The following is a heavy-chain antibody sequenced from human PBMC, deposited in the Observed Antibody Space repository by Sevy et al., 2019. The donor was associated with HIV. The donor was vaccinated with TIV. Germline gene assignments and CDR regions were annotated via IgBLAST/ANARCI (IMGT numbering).Heavy chain of an antibody. CDR3: ARGGGYCTNGVCYNAYHDAFDI. Sequence: ASVKVSCKASGYTFTSYDINWVRQATGQGLEWMGWMNPNSGNTGYAQKFQGRVTMTRNTSISTAYMDLSSLGSEERAVEYCARGGGYCTNGVCYNAYHDAFDIWGQGTMVTVSS. V-gene: IGHV1-8*01. CDR2: MNPNSGNT. CDR1: GYTFTSYD. D-gene: IGHD2-8*01. J-gene: IGHJ3*02.